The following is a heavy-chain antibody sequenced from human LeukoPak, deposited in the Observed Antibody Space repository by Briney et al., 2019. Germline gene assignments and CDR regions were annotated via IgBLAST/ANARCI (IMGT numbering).Heavy chain of an antibody. CDR1: GFTFSSYS. D-gene: IGHD2-8*01. J-gene: IGHJ4*02. V-gene: IGHV3-48*01. CDR2: ISSSSSTI. Sequence: GGSLRLSCAASGFTFSSYSMNWVRQAPGKGLEWVSYISSSSSTIYYADSVKGRFTISRDNAKNSLYLQMNSLRAEDTAVYYCARVRRHIVLMVYAGILDYWGQGTLVTVSS. CDR3: ARVRRHIVLMVYAGILDY.